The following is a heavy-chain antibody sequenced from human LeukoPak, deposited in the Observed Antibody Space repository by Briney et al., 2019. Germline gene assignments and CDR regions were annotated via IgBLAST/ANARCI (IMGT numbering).Heavy chain of an antibody. V-gene: IGHV1-46*03. Sequence: ASVTVSCTASGYTFTSYYMHWVRQAPGQGLEWMGIINPSGGSTSYAQKFQGRVTMTRDTSTSTVYMELSNLKTEDTAVYYCARDTDTALDVWGQGTTVTVSS. CDR3: ARDTDTALDV. CDR1: GYTFTSYY. CDR2: INPSGGST. J-gene: IGHJ6*02.